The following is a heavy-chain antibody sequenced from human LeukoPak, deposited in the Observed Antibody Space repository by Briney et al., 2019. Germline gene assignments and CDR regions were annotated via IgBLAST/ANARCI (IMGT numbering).Heavy chain of an antibody. CDR2: IYPGDSDT. V-gene: IGHV5-51*01. J-gene: IGHJ5*02. D-gene: IGHD4-17*01. Sequence: GESLKISCKGSGYSFTSYWIGWVRQMPGKGLEWMGIIYPGDSDTRYSPSFQGQVTISADKSISTAYLQLSSLKASDTAMYYCATNTYGDYDWFDPWGQGTLVTVSS. CDR3: ATNTYGDYDWFDP. CDR1: GYSFTSYW.